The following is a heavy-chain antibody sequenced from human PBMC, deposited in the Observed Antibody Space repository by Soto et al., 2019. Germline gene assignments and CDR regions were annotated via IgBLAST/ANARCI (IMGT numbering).Heavy chain of an antibody. CDR3: ADVETIAAHFDY. CDR1: GFSLSTSGVG. Sequence: QITLRESGPTLVKPTQTLTLTCTFSGFSLSTSGVGVGWIRQPPGKALEWLALIYWDDDKRYSPSLKSRVTITKDTSKNQVVFTMTNMDPVDTATYYCADVETIAAHFDYWGQGTLVTVSS. D-gene: IGHD6-13*01. V-gene: IGHV2-5*02. CDR2: IYWDDDK. J-gene: IGHJ4*02.